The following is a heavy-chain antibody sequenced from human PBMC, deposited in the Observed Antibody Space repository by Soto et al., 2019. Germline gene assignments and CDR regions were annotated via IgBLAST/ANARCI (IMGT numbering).Heavy chain of an antibody. CDR2: IYATGTT. CDR3: VRDGTKTLRDWFDP. J-gene: IGHJ5*02. D-gene: IGHD1-1*01. CDR1: CASISGFY. V-gene: IGHV4-4*07. Sequence: PSETLSLTCTVSCASISGFYWSWIRKSAGKGLEGIGRIYATGTTDYNPSLKSRVMMSVDTSTKQFSLKLRSVTAADTAVYYCVRDGTKTLRDWFDPWGQGMSVTVSS.